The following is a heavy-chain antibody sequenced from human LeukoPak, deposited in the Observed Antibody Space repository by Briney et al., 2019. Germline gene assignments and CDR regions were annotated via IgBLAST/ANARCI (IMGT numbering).Heavy chain of an antibody. CDR2: IKQDGSEK. CDR3: AKGGVVVAAIVDY. J-gene: IGHJ4*02. V-gene: IGHV3-7*03. Sequence: GSLRLSCVASGFTFTSYWMSWVRQAPGKGLEWVANIKQDGSEKYYLDSLEGRFTISRDNAKNSVYLQMNSLRAEDTAVYYCAKGGVVVAAIVDYWGQGTLVTVSS. D-gene: IGHD2-15*01. CDR1: GFTFTSYW.